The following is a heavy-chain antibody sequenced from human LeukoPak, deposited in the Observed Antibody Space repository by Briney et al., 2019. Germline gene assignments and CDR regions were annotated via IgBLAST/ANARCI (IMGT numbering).Heavy chain of an antibody. Sequence: ASVKVSCKASGYTYTSYDINWVRQAPGQGLEWMGWMNPNSGSTVYAQEFQGRVTMTRNTSISTAYMELSSLRSEDTAVYYCASFYYDSSGYYSAFDIWGQGTMVTVSS. CDR1: GYTYTSYD. J-gene: IGHJ3*02. CDR3: ASFYYDSSGYYSAFDI. V-gene: IGHV1-8*01. D-gene: IGHD3-22*01. CDR2: MNPNSGST.